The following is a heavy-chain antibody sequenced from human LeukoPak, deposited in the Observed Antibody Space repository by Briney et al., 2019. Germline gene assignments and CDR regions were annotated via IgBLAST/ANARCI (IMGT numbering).Heavy chain of an antibody. CDR1: GFTFSSYW. V-gene: IGHV3-74*01. CDR2: TNSDGSIT. CDR3: AGGISATGGG. J-gene: IGHJ3*01. Sequence: PGGSLRLSCADSGFTFSSYWMHWVRQAPGKGLVWVSRTNSDGSITTYADSVKGRFTISRDNAKNTLYLQMNSLRAEDTAVYYCAGGISATGGGWGQGTMVTVSS. D-gene: IGHD6-13*01.